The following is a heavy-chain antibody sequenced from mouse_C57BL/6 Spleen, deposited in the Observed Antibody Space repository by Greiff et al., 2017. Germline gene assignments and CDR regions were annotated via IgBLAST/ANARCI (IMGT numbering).Heavy chain of an antibody. D-gene: IGHD2-1*01. J-gene: IGHJ2*01. CDR1: GYAFTNYL. Sequence: QVQLQQSGAELVRPGTSVKVSCKASGYAFTNYLIEWVKQRPGQGLEWIGVINPGSGGTNYNEKFKGKATLTADKSSSTAYMQLSSLTSEDSAVYFCARWDSYGNGDYWGQGTTLTVSS. CDR2: INPGSGGT. V-gene: IGHV1-54*01. CDR3: ARWDSYGNGDY.